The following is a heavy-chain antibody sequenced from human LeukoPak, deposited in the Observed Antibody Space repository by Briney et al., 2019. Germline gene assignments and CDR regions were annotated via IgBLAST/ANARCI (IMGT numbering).Heavy chain of an antibody. J-gene: IGHJ4*02. CDR3: ARGPSSGYSDG. Sequence: SETLSLTCTVSGGSISSYYWSWIRQPPGKGLEWIGYIYYSGNTNYNSSLKSRVTISVDTSKNQFSLNLSSVTAADTAVYYCARGPSSGYSDGWGQGTLVTVSS. CDR2: IYYSGNT. D-gene: IGHD5-18*01. V-gene: IGHV4-59*01. CDR1: GGSISSYY.